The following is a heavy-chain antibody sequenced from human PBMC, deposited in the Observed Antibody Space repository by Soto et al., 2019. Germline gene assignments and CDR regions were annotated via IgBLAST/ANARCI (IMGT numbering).Heavy chain of an antibody. V-gene: IGHV1-46*01. D-gene: IGHD3-3*02. CDR1: GCTLSKDY. CDR2: INPSGST. Sequence: ASVKVACRASGCTLSKDYIHWGRQAPGQGLEWMGIINPSGSTTYAQKFQGRVTLTRDTSTSTVYMELSRLRSEDAAVYYCAREAGVAIFGVASCSGIDAWAQPTTLPVSS. J-gene: IGHJ6*02. CDR3: AREAGVAIFGVASCSGIDA.